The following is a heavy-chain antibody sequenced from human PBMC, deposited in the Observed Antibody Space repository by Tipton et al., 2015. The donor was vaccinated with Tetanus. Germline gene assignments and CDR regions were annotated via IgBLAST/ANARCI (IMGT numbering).Heavy chain of an antibody. CDR2: LNPKTGST. J-gene: IGHJ6*02. V-gene: IGHV1-8*01. D-gene: IGHD2-2*01. CDR1: GYTFTAYG. CDR3: ASGSSIRHGLDV. Sequence: QSGPEVKNPGASVKVSCKASGYTFTAYGLNWVRQAAGRGFEWMGWLNPKTGSTAYAQKFQGRVSVTTDTSISTAYMEVASLTYEDTAVYYCASGSSIRHGLDVWGHGTSVTVSS.